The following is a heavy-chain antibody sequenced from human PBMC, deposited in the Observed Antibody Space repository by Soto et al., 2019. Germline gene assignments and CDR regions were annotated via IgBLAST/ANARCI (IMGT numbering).Heavy chain of an antibody. D-gene: IGHD4-17*01. V-gene: IGHV3-30-3*01. CDR3: ARDPTAYGDYEDY. Sequence: QVQLVESGGGVVQPGRSLRLSCAASGFTFSSYAMHWVRQAPGKGLEWVAVISYDGSNKYYADSVKGRFTISRDNSKNTLYLQMNSLRAEDTAVYYCARDPTAYGDYEDYWGQGTLVTVSS. CDR1: GFTFSSYA. J-gene: IGHJ4*02. CDR2: ISYDGSNK.